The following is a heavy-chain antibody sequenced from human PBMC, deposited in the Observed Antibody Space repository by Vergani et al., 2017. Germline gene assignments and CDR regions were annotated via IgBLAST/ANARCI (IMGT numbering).Heavy chain of an antibody. CDR2: INPDDSHI. CDR3: ARPGLVVGFQH. Sequence: EVQLVQSGAEVKKPGESLKISCKGSGYSFNSYWIGWVRQMPGKGLEWVGIINPDDSHIRYSPSFQGQVTISADKSTSTAYLQWSSLKASDTAIYYCARPGLVVGFQHWGQGTLVTVSS. CDR1: GYSFNSYW. D-gene: IGHD3-22*01. V-gene: IGHV5-51*03. J-gene: IGHJ1*01.